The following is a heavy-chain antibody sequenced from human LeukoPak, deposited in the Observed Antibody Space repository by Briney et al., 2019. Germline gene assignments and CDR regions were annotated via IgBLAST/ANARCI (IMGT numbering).Heavy chain of an antibody. Sequence: GGSLRLSCAASGFTFSSYAMHWVRQAAGKGLEYVSAISSNGGSTYYANSVKGRFTISRDNSKNTLYLQMGSLRAEDMAVYYCARDSYSGSYYGYFQHWGQGTLVTVSS. J-gene: IGHJ1*01. D-gene: IGHD1-26*01. CDR2: ISSNGGST. CDR3: ARDSYSGSYYGYFQH. V-gene: IGHV3-64*01. CDR1: GFTFSSYA.